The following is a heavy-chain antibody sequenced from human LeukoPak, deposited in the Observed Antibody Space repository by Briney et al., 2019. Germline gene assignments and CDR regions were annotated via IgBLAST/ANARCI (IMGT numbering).Heavy chain of an antibody. CDR2: ITSGSSHI. CDR1: GFTFSSYN. V-gene: IGHV3-21*04. D-gene: IGHD3-16*01. CDR3: ARDPGMDYGGSWKFDY. J-gene: IGHJ4*02. Sequence: GGSLRLFCAASGFTFSSYNMNWVRQAPGKGLEWVSSITSGSSHIYYADSVKGRFTISRDNAKNSLYLQMNSLRADDTAVYYCARDPGMDYGGSWKFDYWGQGTLVTVSS.